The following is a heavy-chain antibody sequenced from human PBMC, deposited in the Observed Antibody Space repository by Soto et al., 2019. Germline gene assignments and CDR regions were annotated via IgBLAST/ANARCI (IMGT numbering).Heavy chain of an antibody. J-gene: IGHJ4*02. Sequence: QITLKESGPTLVKPTQTLTLTCTFSGFALTSRPVGVGWVRQPPGKALEWRAFSYWDDDKRYSPSLRRSLTVTKDASKNQVVLTLTNMDPVDTATYYCAHRRNYDGSWNEGVFDYWGQGILVTVSS. CDR3: AHRRNYDGSWNEGVFDY. CDR2: SYWDDDK. CDR1: GFALTSRPVG. V-gene: IGHV2-5*02. D-gene: IGHD3-16*01.